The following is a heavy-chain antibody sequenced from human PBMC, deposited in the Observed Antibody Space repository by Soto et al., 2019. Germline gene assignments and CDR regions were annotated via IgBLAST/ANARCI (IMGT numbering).Heavy chain of an antibody. J-gene: IGHJ4*02. CDR3: ARHQGYNWNDALFDY. CDR1: GYSFTSYW. V-gene: IGHV5-51*01. Sequence: GESLKISCKGSGYSFTSYWIGWVRQIPGKGLEWMGIIYPGDSDTRYSPSFQGQVTISADKSISTAYLQWSSLKASDTAMYYCARHQGYNWNDALFDYWGQGTLVTVSS. D-gene: IGHD1-1*01. CDR2: IYPGDSDT.